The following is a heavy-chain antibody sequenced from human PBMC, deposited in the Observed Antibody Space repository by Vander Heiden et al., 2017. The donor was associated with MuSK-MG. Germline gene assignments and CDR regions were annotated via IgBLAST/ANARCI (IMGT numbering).Heavy chain of an antibody. CDR3: ARLRLSYYFDY. Sequence: QLQLQESGPGLVKPSETLSLTCTVSGGSISSSSYYWGWIRQPPGKGLEWIGSIYYSGSTYYNPSLKSRVTISVDTSKNQFSLKMSSVTAADTAVYYCARLRLSYYFDYWGHGTLVTVSS. V-gene: IGHV4-39*01. CDR1: GGSISSSSYY. CDR2: IYYSGST. J-gene: IGHJ4*01.